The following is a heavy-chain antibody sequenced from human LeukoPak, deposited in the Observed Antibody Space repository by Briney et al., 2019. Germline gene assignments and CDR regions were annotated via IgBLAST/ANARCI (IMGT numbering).Heavy chain of an antibody. V-gene: IGHV4-39*01. J-gene: IGHJ5*02. CDR3: ARGGYIYGSRGNWFDP. CDR1: GGSISSSSYY. D-gene: IGHD5-18*01. Sequence: SETLSLTCTVSGGSISSSSYYWGWIRQPPGKGLEWIGSIYYSGSTYYNPSLKSRVTISVDTSKNQFSLKLSSVTAADTAVYYCARGGYIYGSRGNWFDPWGQGTLVTVSS. CDR2: IYYSGST.